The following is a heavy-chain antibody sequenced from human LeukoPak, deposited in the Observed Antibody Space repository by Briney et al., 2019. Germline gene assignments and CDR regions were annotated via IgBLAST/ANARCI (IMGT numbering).Heavy chain of an antibody. CDR1: GFTFSSYS. CDR3: ARRAGAGTPWFDP. J-gene: IGHJ5*02. V-gene: IGHV3-21*01. Sequence: PGGSLRLSCAASGFTFSSYSMNWVRQAPGKGLEWVSSISSSSRNIYYADSLKGRFTISRDNAKNSLYLQMNSLRAEDTAVYYCARRAGAGTPWFDPWGQGTLVTVSS. D-gene: IGHD6-13*01. CDR2: ISSSSRNI.